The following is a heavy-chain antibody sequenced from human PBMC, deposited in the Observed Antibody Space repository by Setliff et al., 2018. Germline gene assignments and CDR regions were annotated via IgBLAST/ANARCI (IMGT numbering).Heavy chain of an antibody. CDR2: INHYGST. Sequence: SETLSLTCAVYDGSFSDYYWSWIRQPPGKGLEWIGEINHYGSTNYKSSLRSRVTISLDTSENQFSLKLNSVTAADTAVYFCARERLYYDDLTGFSPEAFDIWGQGTMVTVSS. CDR1: DGSFSDYY. D-gene: IGHD3-9*01. CDR3: ARERLYYDDLTGFSPEAFDI. V-gene: IGHV4-34*01. J-gene: IGHJ3*02.